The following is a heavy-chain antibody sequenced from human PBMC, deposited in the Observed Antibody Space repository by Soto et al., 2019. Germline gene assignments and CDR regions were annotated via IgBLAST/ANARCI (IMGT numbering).Heavy chain of an antibody. CDR2: IWYDGSNK. Sequence: GGSLRLSCAASGFTFSSYGMHWVRQAPGKGLEWVAVIWYDGSNKYYADSVKGRFTISRDNSKNTLYLQMNSLRAEDTAVYYCARGEQLGPWDYYGMDVWGQGTTVTVSS. J-gene: IGHJ6*02. CDR3: ARGEQLGPWDYYGMDV. D-gene: IGHD6-6*01. CDR1: GFTFSSYG. V-gene: IGHV3-33*01.